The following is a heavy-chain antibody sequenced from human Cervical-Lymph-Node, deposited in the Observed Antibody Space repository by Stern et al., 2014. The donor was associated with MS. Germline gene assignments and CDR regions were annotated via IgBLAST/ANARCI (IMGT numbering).Heavy chain of an antibody. CDR1: GFTFSSHA. CDR2: ISNDGSNN. Sequence: VQLEESGGGVVQPGRSLRLSCAASGFTFSSHAMNWVRQAPGKGLEWVAVISNDGSNNYYADAVKGRFTISRDNSKNTLYLHMNSLRAEDTAIYYCARHNNSGTCFDYWGQGSLVTVSS. CDR3: ARHNNSGTCFDY. J-gene: IGHJ4*02. D-gene: IGHD6-25*01. V-gene: IGHV3-30*01.